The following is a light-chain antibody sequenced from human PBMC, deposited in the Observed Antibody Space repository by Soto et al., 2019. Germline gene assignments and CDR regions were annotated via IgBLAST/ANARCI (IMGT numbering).Light chain of an antibody. Sequence: QSVLTQPPSASGSPGQSVTISCTGTSSDVGGYNYVSWYQQHPGKAPKLMIYEVNKRPSGVPDRFSGSKSGNTASLTVSGLQADDEADYYCSSYAGIVLFGGGTKLTVL. V-gene: IGLV2-8*01. J-gene: IGLJ3*02. CDR2: EVN. CDR1: SSDVGGYNY. CDR3: SSYAGIVL.